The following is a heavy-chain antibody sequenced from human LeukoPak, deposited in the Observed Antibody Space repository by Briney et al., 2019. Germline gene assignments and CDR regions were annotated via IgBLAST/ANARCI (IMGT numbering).Heavy chain of an antibody. V-gene: IGHV3-48*04. CDR3: APGYCSSTSCLHYFHY. CDR2: ISPSSNTI. CDR1: GFTFSSYS. Sequence: PGGSLRLSCAASGFTFSSYSMNWVRQAPGKGLEWLSYISPSSNTIYYADSVKGRFTISRDNAKNSLYLQLNSLRGEDTAVYYCAPGYCSSTSCLHYFHYWGQGTLVTVSS. J-gene: IGHJ4*02. D-gene: IGHD2-2*01.